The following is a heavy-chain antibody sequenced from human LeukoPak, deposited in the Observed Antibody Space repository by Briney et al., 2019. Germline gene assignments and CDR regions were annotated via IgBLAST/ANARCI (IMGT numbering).Heavy chain of an antibody. D-gene: IGHD5-18*01. J-gene: IGHJ4*02. CDR1: GFIFSNYN. CDR3: ARALGYSYGYAVDY. CDR2: ISSSSGTI. Sequence: PGGSLRLSCAASGFIFSNYNMNWGRQTPGKGLEWLSYISSSSGTIYYADSVKGRFTISGDNAKNSLYLHMNSLRAEDTAVYYCARALGYSYGYAVDYWGQGTLVTVSS. V-gene: IGHV3-48*01.